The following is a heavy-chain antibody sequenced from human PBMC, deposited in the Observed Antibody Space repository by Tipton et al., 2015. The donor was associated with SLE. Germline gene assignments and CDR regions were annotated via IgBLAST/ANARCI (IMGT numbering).Heavy chain of an antibody. CDR3: ARDAVDGYRGGAVDS. V-gene: IGHV4-39*07. CDR2: ICYRGTT. D-gene: IGHD5-24*01. Sequence: LRLSCTVSGSSITAYYWTWIRQPPGKGLEWIGSICYRGTTHYNPSLKSRVTISVDTAKNQLSLKLRSVTAADTAVYYCARDAVDGYRGGAVDSWGQGTLVTVSS. CDR1: GSSITAYY. J-gene: IGHJ4*02.